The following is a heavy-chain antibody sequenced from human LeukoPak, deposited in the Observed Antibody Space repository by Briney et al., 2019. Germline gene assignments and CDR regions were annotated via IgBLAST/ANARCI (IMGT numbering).Heavy chain of an antibody. Sequence: GGSLRLSCAASGFTFSSYAMSWVRQAPGKGLEWVSAISGSGGSTYYADSVKGRFTISRDNSKNTLYLQMNSLRAEDTAVYYCAKDLDSSSWYLFIPFDYWGQGALVTVSS. V-gene: IGHV3-23*01. D-gene: IGHD6-13*01. CDR3: AKDLDSSSWYLFIPFDY. CDR1: GFTFSSYA. CDR2: ISGSGGST. J-gene: IGHJ4*02.